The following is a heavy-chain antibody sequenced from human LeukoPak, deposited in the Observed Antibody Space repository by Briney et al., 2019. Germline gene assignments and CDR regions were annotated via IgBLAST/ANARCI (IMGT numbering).Heavy chain of an antibody. CDR1: GYTFTGYY. Sequence: ASVKVSCKASGYTFTGYYMHWVRQAPGQGLEWMGWINPSGGSTSYAQKFQGRVTMTRDMSTSTVYMELSSLRSEDTAVYYCARGTVLRFLEWLLNPPHFDYWGQGTLVTVSS. CDR3: ARGTVLRFLEWLLNPPHFDY. J-gene: IGHJ4*02. CDR2: INPSGGST. V-gene: IGHV1-46*01. D-gene: IGHD3-3*01.